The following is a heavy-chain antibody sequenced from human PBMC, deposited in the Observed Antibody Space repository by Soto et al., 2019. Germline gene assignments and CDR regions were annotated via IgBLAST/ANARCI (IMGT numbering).Heavy chain of an antibody. CDR3: AKGGTVIRGVTRDY. CDR2: ISASGASKT. Sequence: EVQLLESGGGLVQPGGSLRLSCAASGFISSSYAMNWVRQAPGKGLEWVSGISASGASKTYYADSVKGRFTISRDNSKNTVYLQMNSLRTEDTAVYYCAKGGTVIRGVTRDYWGQGTLVSVSS. J-gene: IGHJ4*02. D-gene: IGHD3-10*01. CDR1: GFISSSYA. V-gene: IGHV3-23*01.